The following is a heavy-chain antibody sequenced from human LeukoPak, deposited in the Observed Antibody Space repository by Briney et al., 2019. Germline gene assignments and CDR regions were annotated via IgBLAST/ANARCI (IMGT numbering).Heavy chain of an antibody. J-gene: IGHJ4*02. CDR2: ISGSNGNT. V-gene: IGHV1-18*01. CDR1: SYTFTRYG. CDR3: ATDKARRWLRTLGFDY. D-gene: IGHD5-24*01. Sequence: ASVKVSCKASSYTFTRYGISWVRQAPGQGLEWMGWISGSNGNTNYAQKFQGRVSMTADTSTSTAYMELRSLRSDDTAVYYCATDKARRWLRTLGFDYWGQGTLVTVSS.